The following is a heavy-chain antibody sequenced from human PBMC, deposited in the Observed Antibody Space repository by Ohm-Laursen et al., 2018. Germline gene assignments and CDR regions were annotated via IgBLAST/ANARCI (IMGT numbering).Heavy chain of an antibody. CDR1: GGTFSSYA. J-gene: IGHJ6*02. V-gene: IGHV1-69*13. CDR3: ARETYYDILTGYYKIFGYYYGMDV. D-gene: IGHD3-9*01. Sequence: ASVKVSCKASGGTFSSYAISWVRQAPGQGLEWMGGIIPIFGTANYAQKFQGRVTITADESTSTAYMELSSLRSEDTAVYYCARETYYDILTGYYKIFGYYYGMDVWGQGTTVTVSS. CDR2: IIPIFGTA.